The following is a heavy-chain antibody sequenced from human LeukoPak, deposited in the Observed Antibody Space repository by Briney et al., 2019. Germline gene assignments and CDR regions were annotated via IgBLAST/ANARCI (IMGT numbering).Heavy chain of an antibody. V-gene: IGHV4-59*01. Sequence: TSETLSLTCTVSGDSSISYYWSWIRQPPGKGLEWIGYIYYSGSTNYNPSLKSRVTISVDTSKNQFSLKLNSVTAADTAVYYCARLEEIPAAFAFYYYYYMDVWGKGTTVTVSS. CDR2: IYYSGST. D-gene: IGHD2-2*01. J-gene: IGHJ6*03. CDR3: ARLEEIPAAFAFYYYYYMDV. CDR1: GDSSISYY.